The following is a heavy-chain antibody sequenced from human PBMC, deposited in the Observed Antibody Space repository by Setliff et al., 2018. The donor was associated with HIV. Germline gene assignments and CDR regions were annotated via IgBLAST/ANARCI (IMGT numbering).Heavy chain of an antibody. CDR2: INPNSGGT. V-gene: IGHV1-2*02. CDR1: GGTFSSYA. J-gene: IGHJ6*03. D-gene: IGHD3-22*01. Sequence: ASVKVSCKASGGTFSSYAISWVRQAPGQGLEWMGWINPNSGGTNFAQKFQGRVTMTRDTSISTAYMELNNLKFEDTAVYYCARARRDSYDRGRRSHYYIDVWGKGTTVTVSS. CDR3: ARARRDSYDRGRRSHYYIDV.